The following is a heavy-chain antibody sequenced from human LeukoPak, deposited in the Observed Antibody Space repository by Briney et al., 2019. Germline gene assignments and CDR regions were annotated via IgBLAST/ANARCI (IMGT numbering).Heavy chain of an antibody. CDR2: IKQDGSEK. Sequence: GGSLRLSCAASGFTFSSYWMSWVRQAPGKGLEWVANIKQDGSEKYYVDSVKGRFTISRDNAQNSMYLQMNSLRVEDTAVYYCTSWGDTTAEYFQRWGQGTLVTVSS. CDR1: GFTFSSYW. J-gene: IGHJ1*01. CDR3: TSWGDTTAEYFQR. D-gene: IGHD2-21*02. V-gene: IGHV3-7*01.